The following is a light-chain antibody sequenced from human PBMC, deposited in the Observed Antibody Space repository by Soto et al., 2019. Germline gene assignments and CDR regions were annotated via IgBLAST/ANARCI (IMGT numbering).Light chain of an antibody. CDR3: QQSYRSPRT. CDR1: QSISNH. J-gene: IGKJ1*01. CDR2: AAS. Sequence: IGMAQCPARVYISVEDRAIITSRASQSISNHLNWYQQKPGKAPKLLIFAASSLQSGVPSRFIGSRPGPDFTLTLSCLQPEDFATYYCQQSYRSPRTFGQGTKVDIK. V-gene: IGKV1-39*01.